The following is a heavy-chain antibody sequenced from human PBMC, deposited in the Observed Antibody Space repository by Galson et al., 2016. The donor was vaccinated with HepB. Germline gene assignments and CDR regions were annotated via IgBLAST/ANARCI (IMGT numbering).Heavy chain of an antibody. CDR3: ARDVNWSFDY. CDR1: GIPFRGYT. CDR2: ISGGYSI. Sequence: SLRLSCAVSGIPFRGYTMVWVRQAPGKGLEWVSSISGGYSIHYADSVRGRFTISRDDAKNSLILDMNSLSAEDTAVYYCARDVNWSFDYWGQGTLVTVSS. V-gene: IGHV3-69-1*01. D-gene: IGHD1-1*01. J-gene: IGHJ4*02.